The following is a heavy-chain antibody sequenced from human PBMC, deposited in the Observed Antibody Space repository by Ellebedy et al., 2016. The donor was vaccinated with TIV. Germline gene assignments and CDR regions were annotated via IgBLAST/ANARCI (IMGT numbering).Heavy chain of an antibody. Sequence: AASVKVSCKASGYTFTSYYMHWVQQAPGLGLEWMGIINPSGGSTTYAQKLQGRVTMTRDTSTSTVYMELSSLRSEDTAVYYCARARSSGWLHTPDYWGQGTLVTVSS. V-gene: IGHV1-46*04. CDR1: GYTFTSYY. J-gene: IGHJ4*02. CDR3: ARARSSGWLHTPDY. D-gene: IGHD6-19*01. CDR2: INPSGGST.